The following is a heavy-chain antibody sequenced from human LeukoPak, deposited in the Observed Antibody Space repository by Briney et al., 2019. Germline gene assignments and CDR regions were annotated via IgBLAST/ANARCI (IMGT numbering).Heavy chain of an antibody. CDR1: GYAFTSYD. V-gene: IGHV1-8*01. Sequence: GASVKVSCKASGYAFTSYDINWVRQATGQGLEWMGWMNPNSGNTGYAQKFQGRVTMTRNTSISTAYMELSSLRSEDTAVYYCARFDLPAATRYYCGSGSYQFDYWGQGTLVTVSS. D-gene: IGHD3-10*01. J-gene: IGHJ4*02. CDR2: MNPNSGNT. CDR3: ARFDLPAATRYYCGSGSYQFDY.